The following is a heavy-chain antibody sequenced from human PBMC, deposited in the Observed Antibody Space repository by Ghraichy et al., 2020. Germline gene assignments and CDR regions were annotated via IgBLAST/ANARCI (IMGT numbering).Heavy chain of an antibody. Sequence: GGSLRLSCAASGLIFSDAWMSWVRQAPGRGLEWVGRIKTRSSGGTTDYAAPVKGRFTISRDEYEKTLYLQMNGLKTDDTGVYYCTTLSMTVTHGGDYWGRGTLVTVSS. J-gene: IGHJ4*02. V-gene: IGHV3-15*01. CDR1: GLIFSDAW. D-gene: IGHD4-17*01. CDR3: TTLSMTVTHGGDY. CDR2: IKTRSSGGTT.